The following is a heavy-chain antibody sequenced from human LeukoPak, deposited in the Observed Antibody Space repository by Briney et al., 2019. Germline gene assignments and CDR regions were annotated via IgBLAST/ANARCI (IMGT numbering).Heavy chain of an antibody. D-gene: IGHD2-8*01. Sequence: SVKVSCKASGGTFSSYAISWVRQAPGQGLEWTGGIIPIFGTANYAQKFQGRVTITADESTSTDYMEISNLRTEDTAVYYCAREIGVYAIRARDYWGQGTLVTVSS. CDR2: IIPIFGTA. CDR1: GGTFSSYA. V-gene: IGHV1-69*13. CDR3: AREIGVYAIRARDY. J-gene: IGHJ4*02.